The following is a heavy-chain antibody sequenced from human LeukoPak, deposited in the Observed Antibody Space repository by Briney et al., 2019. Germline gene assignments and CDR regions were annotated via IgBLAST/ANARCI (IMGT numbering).Heavy chain of an antibody. V-gene: IGHV1-2*06. CDR1: GYTLTGYY. CDR2: INPNTGGT. CDR3: ARDSVMGAK. D-gene: IGHD1-26*01. Sequence: GASVKVSCKASGYTLTGYYMHWVRQAPGQGLEWMGRINPNTGGTNYAQKFQGRVTMTRDTSISTAYLDLTSLRSDVTAVYYCARDSVMGAKWGQGTLVTVSS. J-gene: IGHJ4*02.